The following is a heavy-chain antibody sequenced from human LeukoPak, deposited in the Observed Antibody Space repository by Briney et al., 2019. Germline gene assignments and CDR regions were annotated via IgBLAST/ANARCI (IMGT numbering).Heavy chain of an antibody. CDR3: ASPMAWAHNRRDSDY. V-gene: IGHV4-39*07. J-gene: IGHJ4*02. D-gene: IGHD5-24*01. Sequence: SETLSLTCTVSGGSISSSSYYWGWIRQPPGKGLEWIGSIYYSGSAYYNPSLKSRVSISVDTSKNQFSLKLRSVTAADTAVCYCASPMAWAHNRRDSDYWGLGTLVTVSS. CDR1: GGSISSSSYY. CDR2: IYYSGSA.